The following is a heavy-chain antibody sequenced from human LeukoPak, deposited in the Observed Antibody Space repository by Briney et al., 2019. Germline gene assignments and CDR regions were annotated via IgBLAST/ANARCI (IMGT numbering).Heavy chain of an antibody. CDR1: GYTFTDYA. J-gene: IGHJ4*02. V-gene: IGHV1-3*01. CDR3: ARGNGPGAYLIDF. CDR2: INVGSGDT. Sequence: ASVKVSCKASGYTFTDYALHWVRQAPGHRLEWMGMINVGSGDTKYSQKFQGRVPISRDTSANTAYMELSSLRSEGTAVYYCARGNGPGAYLIDFWGQGTLVTVSS. D-gene: IGHD1-1*01.